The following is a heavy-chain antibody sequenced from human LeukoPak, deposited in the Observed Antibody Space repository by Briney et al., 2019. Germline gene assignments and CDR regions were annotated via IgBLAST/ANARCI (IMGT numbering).Heavy chain of an antibody. CDR2: INPNSGGT. Sequence: GASVKVSCEASGYTFTGYYMHWVRQAPGQGLEWMGWINPNSGGTNYAQKFQGRVTMTRDTSISTAYMELSRLRSDDTAVYYCARAGIAAAGTNYHYYYYMDVWGKGTTVTVSS. J-gene: IGHJ6*03. CDR1: GYTFTGYY. V-gene: IGHV1-2*02. D-gene: IGHD6-13*01. CDR3: ARAGIAAAGTNYHYYYYMDV.